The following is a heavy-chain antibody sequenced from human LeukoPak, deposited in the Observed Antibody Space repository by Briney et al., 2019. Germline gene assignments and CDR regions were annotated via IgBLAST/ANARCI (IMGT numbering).Heavy chain of an antibody. CDR3: ATADWFSFDF. D-gene: IGHD3-9*01. CDR1: GFTFSSYW. J-gene: IGHJ4*02. Sequence: PGGSLRLSCAASGFTFSSYWMSWVRQAPGKGLEWVATIKNDGSEKNYVDSVKGRFTISRDNAKNSLYLQMSGLRAEHTAVYFCATADWFSFDFWGQGTLVTVSS. V-gene: IGHV3-7*04. CDR2: IKNDGSEK.